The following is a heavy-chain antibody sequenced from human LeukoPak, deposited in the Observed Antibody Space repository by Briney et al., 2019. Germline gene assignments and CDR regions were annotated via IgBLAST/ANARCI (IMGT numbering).Heavy chain of an antibody. CDR2: IRSKADTYAT. V-gene: IGHV3-73*01. J-gene: IGHJ4*02. D-gene: IGHD6-25*01. CDR1: GFTFSDSA. Sequence: GGSLRLSCAASGFTFSDSAIHWVRQATGKGLEWVGRIRSKADTYATTYGASLKGRFTISRDDSRNMAYLQMSSLRTEDTAVYYCTREYSSGWPFDFWGQGTLVTVSS. CDR3: TREYSSGWPFDF.